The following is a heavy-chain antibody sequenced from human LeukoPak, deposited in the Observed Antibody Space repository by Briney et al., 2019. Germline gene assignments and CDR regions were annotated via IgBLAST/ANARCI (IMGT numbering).Heavy chain of an antibody. CDR3: AKVVDFWSGYPSSDP. V-gene: IGHV3-23*01. J-gene: IGHJ5*02. D-gene: IGHD3-3*01. CDR1: GFTFSSYA. CDR2: ISGSGGST. Sequence: GGSLRLSCAASGFTFSSYAMSWVRQAPGKGLEWVSAISGSGGSTYYADSVKGRFTISRDNSKNTLYLQMNSLRAGDTAVYYCAKVVDFWSGYPSSDPWGQGTLVTVSS.